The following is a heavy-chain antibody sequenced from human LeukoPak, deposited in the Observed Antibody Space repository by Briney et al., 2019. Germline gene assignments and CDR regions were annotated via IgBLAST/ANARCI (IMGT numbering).Heavy chain of an antibody. V-gene: IGHV4-61*02. J-gene: IGHJ4*02. D-gene: IGHD6-19*01. Sequence: PSETLSLTCTVSGGSISSGSYYWSWIRPPAGKGLEWIGRIYTSGSTNYNPSLKSRVTISVDTSKNQFSLKLSSVTAADTAVYYCARVSGYSSGATFDYWGQGTLVTVSS. CDR3: ARVSGYSSGATFDY. CDR2: IYTSGST. CDR1: GGSISSGSYY.